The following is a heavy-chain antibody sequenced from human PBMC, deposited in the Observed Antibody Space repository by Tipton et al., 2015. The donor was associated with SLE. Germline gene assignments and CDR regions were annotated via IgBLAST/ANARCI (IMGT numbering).Heavy chain of an antibody. CDR1: GGSISSEGYY. Sequence: LRLSCTVSGGSISSEGYYWSWIRQRPGKDLEWIGYIYYSGSTYYSPSLKSRTTISVDTSKNQFSLKLTSVTAADTAVYYCAGATRGGYFDYWGQGTLVTVSS. CDR3: AGATRGGYFDY. CDR2: IYYSGST. V-gene: IGHV4-31*03. J-gene: IGHJ4*02. D-gene: IGHD2-2*01.